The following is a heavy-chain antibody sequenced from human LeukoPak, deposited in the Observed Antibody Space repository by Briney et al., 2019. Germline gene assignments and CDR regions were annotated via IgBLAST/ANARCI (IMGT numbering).Heavy chain of an antibody. Sequence: SQTLSLTCTVSGGSISSDSYYWSWIRQPAGKGLEWIGRIYTSGSTNYNPSLKSRVTISVDTSKNQFSLKLSSVTAADTAVYYCARDGAYYYDSSGYYPYYYYYYMDVWGKGTTVTISS. J-gene: IGHJ6*03. D-gene: IGHD3-22*01. CDR1: GGSISSDSYY. V-gene: IGHV4-61*02. CDR2: IYTSGST. CDR3: ARDGAYYYDSSGYYPYYYYYYMDV.